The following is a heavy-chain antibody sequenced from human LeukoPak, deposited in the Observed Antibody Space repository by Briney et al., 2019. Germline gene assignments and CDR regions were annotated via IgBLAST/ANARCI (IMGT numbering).Heavy chain of an antibody. CDR1: GGSISTSNYY. Sequence: SETLSLTCTVSGGSISTSNYYWGWIRQPPGKGLEWIGNIFYSGSTYYSPSLKSRVTISLDTSRNQFSLRLSSVTAADTAVYYCAKFSQWSLFNAFDTWGQGTMVTVSS. CDR2: IFYSGST. V-gene: IGHV4-39*07. J-gene: IGHJ3*02. D-gene: IGHD3-3*01. CDR3: AKFSQWSLFNAFDT.